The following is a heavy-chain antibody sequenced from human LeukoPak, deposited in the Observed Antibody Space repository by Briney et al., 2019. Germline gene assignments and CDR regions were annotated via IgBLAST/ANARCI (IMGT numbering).Heavy chain of an antibody. CDR1: GFTFSSYD. CDR2: IGTAGDT. D-gene: IGHD6-19*01. J-gene: IGHJ4*02. V-gene: IGHV3-13*01. Sequence: GGSLRLSCAASGFTFSSYDMHWVRQATGKGLEWVSAIGTAGDTYYPGSVKGRFTISRENAKNSLHLQMNSLRAGDTAVYYCVLRDTSSSGWYKDYWGQGTLVTVSS. CDR3: VLRDTSSSGWYKDY.